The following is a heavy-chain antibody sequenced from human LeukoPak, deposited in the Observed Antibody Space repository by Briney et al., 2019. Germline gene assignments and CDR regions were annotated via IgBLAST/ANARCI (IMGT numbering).Heavy chain of an antibody. CDR1: GGSISSGSYY. CDR3: ARELGYCSGGSCLLFDY. Sequence: PSQTLSLTCTVSGGSISSGSYYWGWVRQPAGKGLEWIGRIYTSGSTNYNPSLKSRVTISVDTSKNQFSLKLSSVTAADTAVYYCARELGYCSGGSCLLFDYWGQGTLVTVSS. J-gene: IGHJ4*02. V-gene: IGHV4-61*02. D-gene: IGHD2-15*01. CDR2: IYTSGST.